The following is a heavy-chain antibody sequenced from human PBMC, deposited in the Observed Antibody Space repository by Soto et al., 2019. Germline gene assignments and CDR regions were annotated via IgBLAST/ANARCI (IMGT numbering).Heavy chain of an antibody. V-gene: IGHV3-30*18. CDR2: ISYDGSNK. D-gene: IGHD1-26*01. Sequence: GESLKISCAASGFTFSSYGMHWVRQAPGKGLEWVAVISYDGSNKYYADSVKGRFTISRDNSKNTLYLQMNSLRAEDTAVYYCAKDSEAGATIFAFDIWGQGTMVTVSS. J-gene: IGHJ3*02. CDR1: GFTFSSYG. CDR3: AKDSEAGATIFAFDI.